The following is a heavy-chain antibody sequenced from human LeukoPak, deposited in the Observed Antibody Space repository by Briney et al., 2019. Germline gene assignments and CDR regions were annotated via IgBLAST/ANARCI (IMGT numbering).Heavy chain of an antibody. CDR3: ARNYYGSRSSDAFDV. D-gene: IGHD3-10*01. J-gene: IGHJ3*01. CDR1: GYTFTNHG. Sequence: ASVKVSCEASGYTFTNHGITWMRQTPGQGLEWMGWISASNGNTNYAQRFQGRITMTTDTSTSTVYMELRSLTSDDTAVYYCARNYYGSRSSDAFDVWGQGASVVVSS. CDR2: ISASNGNT. V-gene: IGHV1-18*01.